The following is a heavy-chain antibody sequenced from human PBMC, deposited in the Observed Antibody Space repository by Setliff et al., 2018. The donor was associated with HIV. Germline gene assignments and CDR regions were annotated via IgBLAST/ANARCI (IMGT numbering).Heavy chain of an antibody. V-gene: IGHV3-74*01. CDR1: GFTFSNYW. Sequence: HPGGSLRLSCAASGFTFSNYWMHWVRQAPGKGLVWVSRINPDGSATSYADPVKGRFTISRDNAKNTLYLQMNSLGAEDTAVYYCARVGGYNKFDYWGQGTLVTVSS. CDR3: ARVGGYNKFDY. D-gene: IGHD5-12*01. J-gene: IGHJ4*02. CDR2: INPDGSAT.